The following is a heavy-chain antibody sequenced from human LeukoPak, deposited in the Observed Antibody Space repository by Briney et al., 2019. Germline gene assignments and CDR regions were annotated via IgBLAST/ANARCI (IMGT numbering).Heavy chain of an antibody. Sequence: SETLSLTCTVSGGSISSSSYYWGWIRQPPGKGLEWIGSIYYSGSTYYNPSLKSRVTISVDTSKNQFSLKLSSVTAADTAVYYCARLPRKMVTAIIDYWGQGTLVTVSS. CDR2: IYYSGST. J-gene: IGHJ4*02. V-gene: IGHV4-39*01. CDR3: ARLPRKMVTAIIDY. D-gene: IGHD2-21*02. CDR1: GGSISSSSYY.